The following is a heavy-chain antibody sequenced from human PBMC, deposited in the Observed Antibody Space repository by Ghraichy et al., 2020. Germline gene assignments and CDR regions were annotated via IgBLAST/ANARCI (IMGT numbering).Heavy chain of an antibody. CDR3: ARDLIFFLERPENYYYGMDV. CDR1: GFTFSSYG. CDR2: IWYDGSNK. Sequence: GESLNISCAASGFTFSSYGMHWVRQAPGKGLEWVAVIWYDGSNKYYADSVKGRFTISRDNSKNTLYLQMNSLRAEDTAVYYCARDLIFFLERPENYYYGMDVWGQGTTVTVSS. J-gene: IGHJ6*02. V-gene: IGHV3-33*01. D-gene: IGHD1-1*01.